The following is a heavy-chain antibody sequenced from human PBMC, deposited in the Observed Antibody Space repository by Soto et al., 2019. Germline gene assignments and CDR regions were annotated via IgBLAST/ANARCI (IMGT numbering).Heavy chain of an antibody. CDR3: ARRLKVVVAATLHMDV. CDR1: GFTFSSYW. J-gene: IGHJ6*03. CDR2: IKQDGSEK. Sequence: GGSLRLSCAASGFTFSSYWMSWVRQAPGKGLEWVANIKQDGSEKYYVDSVKGRFTISRDNAKNSLYLQMNSLRAEDTAVYYCARRLKVVVAATLHMDVWGKGTTVTVSS. V-gene: IGHV3-7*01. D-gene: IGHD2-15*01.